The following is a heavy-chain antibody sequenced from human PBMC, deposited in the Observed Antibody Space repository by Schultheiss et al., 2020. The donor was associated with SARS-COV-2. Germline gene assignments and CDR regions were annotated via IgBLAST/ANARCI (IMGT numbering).Heavy chain of an antibody. Sequence: SLKISCAASGFTLDDYAMHWVRQAPGKGLEWVSSITWNSGSIGYADSVKGRFTISRDNAKNSLYLQMNSLRPEDTALYYCAKDKLGSSWSNWFDPWGQGTLVTVSS. CDR2: ITWNSGSI. CDR3: AKDKLGSSWSNWFDP. D-gene: IGHD6-13*01. CDR1: GFTLDDYA. J-gene: IGHJ5*02. V-gene: IGHV3-9*01.